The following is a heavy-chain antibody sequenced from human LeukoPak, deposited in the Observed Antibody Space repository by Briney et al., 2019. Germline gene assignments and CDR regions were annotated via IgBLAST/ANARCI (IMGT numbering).Heavy chain of an antibody. CDR1: GFMFSDYG. V-gene: IGHV3-21*01. D-gene: IGHD6-19*01. CDR3: ARGTAVSPRSAFDY. J-gene: IGHJ4*02. Sequence: PGGSLRLSCVASGFMFSDYGMNWLRQAPGKGLEWVSFISSSSSYIYSADSVRGRFTISRDDAKNSLYLQMNSLGAEDTALYYCARGTAVSPRSAFDYWGQGTLVTVSS. CDR2: ISSSSSYI.